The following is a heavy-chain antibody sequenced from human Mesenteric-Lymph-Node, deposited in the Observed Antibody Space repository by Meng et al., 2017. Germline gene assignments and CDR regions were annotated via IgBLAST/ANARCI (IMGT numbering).Heavy chain of an antibody. V-gene: IGHV3-53*01. CDR2: IYSGGSP. D-gene: IGHD2-15*01. CDR1: GFTFDDYG. Sequence: LSLTCAASGFTFDDYGMSWVRQAPGKGLEWVSLIYSGGSPYYADSVKGRFTISRDNSKNTLYLQMNSLRAEDTAVYYCARVSTRGYCSGGSCYNYYGMDVWGQGTTVTGSS. J-gene: IGHJ6*02. CDR3: ARVSTRGYCSGGSCYNYYGMDV.